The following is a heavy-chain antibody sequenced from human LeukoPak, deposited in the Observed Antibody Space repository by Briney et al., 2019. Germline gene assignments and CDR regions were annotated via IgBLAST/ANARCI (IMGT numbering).Heavy chain of an antibody. Sequence: SETLSLTCAVSGGSFSGYYWSWIRQPPGKGLEWIGEINHSGSTNYNPSLKSRVTISVDTSMNQFSLKLSSVTAADTAVYYCARGSYSSSQKHLDYWGQGTLVTVSS. CDR3: ARGSYSSSQKHLDY. J-gene: IGHJ4*02. D-gene: IGHD6-13*01. CDR1: GGSFSGYY. V-gene: IGHV4-34*01. CDR2: INHSGST.